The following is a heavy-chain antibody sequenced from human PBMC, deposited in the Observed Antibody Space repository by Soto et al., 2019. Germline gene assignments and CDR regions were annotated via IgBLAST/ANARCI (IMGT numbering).Heavy chain of an antibody. CDR3: AKDTSGDFWSGYYIDY. J-gene: IGHJ4*02. CDR2: ISGSGGST. V-gene: IGHV3-23*01. D-gene: IGHD3-3*01. Sequence: PGGSLRLSCAASGFTFSSYAMSWVRQAPGKGLEWVSAISGSGGSTYYADSVKGRFTISRDNSKNTLYLQMNSLRAEDTALYYCAKDTSGDFWSGYYIDYWGQGTLVTVSS. CDR1: GFTFSSYA.